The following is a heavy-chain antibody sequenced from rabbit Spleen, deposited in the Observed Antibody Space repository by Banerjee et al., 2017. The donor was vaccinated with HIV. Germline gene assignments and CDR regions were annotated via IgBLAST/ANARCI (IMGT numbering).Heavy chain of an antibody. Sequence: EQLEESGGGLVKPEGSLTLTCKASGVSLNDKDVMCWVRQAPGKGLEWIACINIVTGKSVYASWAKGRFIMSRTSSTTVTLQMTSLTAADTATYFCARDPAYASGSGSAIPYLWGPGTLVTVS. CDR1: GVSLNDKDV. D-gene: IGHD1-1*01. J-gene: IGHJ4*01. CDR2: INIVTGKS. V-gene: IGHV1S45*01. CDR3: ARDPAYASGSGSAIPYL.